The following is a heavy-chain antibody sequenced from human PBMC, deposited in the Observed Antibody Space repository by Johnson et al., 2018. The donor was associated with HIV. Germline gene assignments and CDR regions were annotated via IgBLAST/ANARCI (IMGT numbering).Heavy chain of an antibody. Sequence: VQLVESGGGVVQPGRSLRLSCAASGFTFSSYAMHWVRQAPGKVLEWVSIIYSGGSTYYADSVKGRFTISRDNSKNTLYLQMNSLRAEDTAVYYCARGTGTDDAFDIWGQGTMVTVSS. D-gene: IGHD1-1*01. V-gene: IGHV3-66*01. CDR3: ARGTGTDDAFDI. J-gene: IGHJ3*02. CDR2: IYSGGST. CDR1: GFTFSSYA.